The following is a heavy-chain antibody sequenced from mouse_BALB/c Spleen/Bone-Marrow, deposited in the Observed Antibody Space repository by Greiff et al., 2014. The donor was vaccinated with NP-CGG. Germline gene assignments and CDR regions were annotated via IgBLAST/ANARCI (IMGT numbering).Heavy chain of an antibody. V-gene: IGHV1-54*01. Sequence: VQLQQSGAELVRPGTSVKVSCKASGYAFTNYLIEWVKQRPGQGLEWIGVINPGSGGTNYNEKFKDKATLTADKSSSTAYMQLSSLTSDDSAVYFCARGITMGYFDYWGQGTTLTVSS. D-gene: IGHD1-1*02. J-gene: IGHJ2*01. CDR2: INPGSGGT. CDR1: GYAFTNYL. CDR3: ARGITMGYFDY.